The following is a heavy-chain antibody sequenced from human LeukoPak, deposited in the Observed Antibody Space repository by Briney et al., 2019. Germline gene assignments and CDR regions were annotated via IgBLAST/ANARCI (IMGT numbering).Heavy chain of an antibody. CDR1: GFTLSSYW. CDR2: IKQDGSEK. CDR3: ARVWSAANDY. V-gene: IGHV3-7*01. Sequence: GGSLRLSCAASGFTLSSYWMSWVRQAPGEGLEWVANIKQDGSEKYYVDSVKGRFTISRDNAKNSLYLQMNSLRAEDTAVYYCARVWSAANDYWGQGTLVTVSS. D-gene: IGHD2-2*01. J-gene: IGHJ4*02.